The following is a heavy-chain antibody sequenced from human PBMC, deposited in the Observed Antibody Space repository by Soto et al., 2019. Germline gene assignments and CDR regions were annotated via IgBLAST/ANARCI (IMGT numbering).Heavy chain of an antibody. D-gene: IGHD3-10*01. CDR3: AREFGRNRRGYYFDY. J-gene: IGHJ4*02. CDR2: IWYDGSNK. Sequence: QVQLVESGGGVVQPGRSLRLSCAASGFTFSSYGMHWVRQAPGKGLEWVAVIWYDGSNKYYADSVKGRFTISRDNSKNTLYLQMNSLRAEDTAVYYCAREFGRNRRGYYFDYWGQGTLVTVSS. V-gene: IGHV3-33*01. CDR1: GFTFSSYG.